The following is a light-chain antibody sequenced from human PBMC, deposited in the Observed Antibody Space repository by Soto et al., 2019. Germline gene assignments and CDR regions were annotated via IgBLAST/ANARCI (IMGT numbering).Light chain of an antibody. J-gene: IGLJ1*01. CDR1: SSDVGDYNY. V-gene: IGLV2-14*01. Sequence: ALTQPASVSGSPGQSITISCTGASSDVGDYNYVSWYQHHPGKAPKLLIYEVNNRPSGVSDRFSGSKSGNVASLTISWLQPEDEADYYCSSYTSSSTYVFGTGTKLTVL. CDR3: SSYTSSSTYV. CDR2: EVN.